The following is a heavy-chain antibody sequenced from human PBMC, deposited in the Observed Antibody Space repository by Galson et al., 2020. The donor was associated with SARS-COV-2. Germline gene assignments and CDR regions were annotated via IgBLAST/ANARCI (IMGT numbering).Heavy chain of an antibody. CDR3: AKDFGVLRYFDWLSGAFEI. CDR1: GFTFSSYA. CDR2: ISGSGGST. V-gene: IGHV3-23*01. Sequence: GGSLRLSCAASGFTFSSYAMSWVRQAPGKGLEWVSAISGSGGSTYYADSVKGRFTISRDNSKNTLYLQMNSLRAEDTAVYYCAKDFGVLRYFDWLSGAFEIWGQGTMVTVSS. J-gene: IGHJ3*02. D-gene: IGHD3-9*01.